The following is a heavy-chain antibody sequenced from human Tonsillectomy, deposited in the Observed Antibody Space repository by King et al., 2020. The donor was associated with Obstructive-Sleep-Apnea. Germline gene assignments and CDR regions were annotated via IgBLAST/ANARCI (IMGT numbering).Heavy chain of an antibody. CDR3: ARDGLYGEFSPLDY. V-gene: IGHV3-21*01. CDR1: GFPFSTYI. CDR2: ISSSSSYI. J-gene: IGHJ4*02. Sequence: VQLVESGGGLVKPGGSLRLSCAASGFPFSTYIMNWVRQAPGKGLEWVSSISSSSSYIYYADSVMGRFTISRDDAKNSLYLQMKSLRAEDTAVYYCARDGLYGEFSPLDYWGQGTLVTASS. D-gene: IGHD4-17*01.